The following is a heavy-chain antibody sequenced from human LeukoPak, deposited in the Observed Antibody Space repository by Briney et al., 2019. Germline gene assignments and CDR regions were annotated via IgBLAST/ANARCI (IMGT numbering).Heavy chain of an antibody. CDR2: ITRSGDQT. J-gene: IGHJ3*02. CDR1: GITFSNSA. CDR3: VKSAGKDGYRDVFDI. V-gene: IGHV3-23*01. D-gene: IGHD5-24*01. Sequence: GGSLRLSCVPSGITFSNSALSWVRQAPGKGLEWVSTITRSGDQTHYADSVRGLFTISRDIFKNTLYLQMNSLRAEDTAVYHCVKSAGKDGYRDVFDIWGQGTVVTVSS.